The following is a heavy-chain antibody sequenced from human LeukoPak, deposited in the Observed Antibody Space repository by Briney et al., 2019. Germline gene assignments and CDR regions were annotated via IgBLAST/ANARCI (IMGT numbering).Heavy chain of an antibody. V-gene: IGHV3-23*01. CDR1: GFTFSSYA. J-gene: IGHJ6*02. CDR2: ISGSGGST. Sequence: GASLRLSCAASGFTFSSYAMSWVRQAPGKGLEWVSAISGSGGSTYYADSVKGRFTISRDNFKNTLYLQMNSLRAEDTAVYYCAKARGEDFWSGYYRGYGMDVWGQGTTVTVSS. D-gene: IGHD3-3*01. CDR3: AKARGEDFWSGYYRGYGMDV.